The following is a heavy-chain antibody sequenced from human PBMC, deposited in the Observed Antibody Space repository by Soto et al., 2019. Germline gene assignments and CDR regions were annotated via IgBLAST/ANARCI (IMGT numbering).Heavy chain of an antibody. CDR3: ARAFTDDYGDYGPHHFSF. CDR1: GASLTSGSYY. Sequence: SETLSLTCTVSGASLTSGSYYWSWVRQPPGKGLEWIAYIYRSGSTNYNPSLKSRATISVDTSKNQFSLRLRSVTAADTAMYYCARAFTDDYGDYGPHHFSFWAQGTLDTVSS. J-gene: IGHJ4*02. D-gene: IGHD4-17*01. CDR2: IYRSGST. V-gene: IGHV4-61*01.